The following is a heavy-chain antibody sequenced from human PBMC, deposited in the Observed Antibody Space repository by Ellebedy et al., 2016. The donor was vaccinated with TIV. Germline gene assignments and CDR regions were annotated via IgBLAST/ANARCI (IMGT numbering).Heavy chain of an antibody. Sequence: GGSLRLXXAASGFTFSEYNMHWVRQVPGKGLEWVSSIGWNGGNIVYADSVKGRFTISRDNAGNSLHLQMNSLTAEDTALYYCAKGVIWNANYFAHWGQGSLVTVSS. CDR2: IGWNGGNI. CDR3: AKGVIWNANYFAH. J-gene: IGHJ4*02. D-gene: IGHD2-21*01. V-gene: IGHV3-9*01. CDR1: GFTFSEYN.